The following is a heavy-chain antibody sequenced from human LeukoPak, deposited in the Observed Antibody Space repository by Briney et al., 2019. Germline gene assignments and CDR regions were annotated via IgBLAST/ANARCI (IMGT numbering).Heavy chain of an antibody. V-gene: IGHV4-59*01. J-gene: IGHJ6*02. CDR1: GGSISSYY. D-gene: IGHD2-8*01. CDR3: ARERMSGMDV. Sequence: SETLSLTCTVSGGSISSYYWSWIRQPPGKGLEWIGYIYYSGSTNYNPSLKSRGTISVDTSKNQFSLKLSSVTAADTAVYYCARERMSGMDVWGQGTTVTVSS. CDR2: IYYSGST.